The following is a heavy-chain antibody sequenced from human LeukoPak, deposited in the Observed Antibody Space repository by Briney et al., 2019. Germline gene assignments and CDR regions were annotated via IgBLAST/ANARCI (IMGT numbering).Heavy chain of an antibody. CDR3: ARDYDDCSSTSCYTGIHYYMDV. J-gene: IGHJ6*03. Sequence: GGSLRLSCAASGFTFSDYYMSWIRQAPGKGLEWVSYISSSGSTIYYADSVKGRFTISRDNAKNSLYLQMNSLRAEDTAVYYCARDYDDCSSTSCYTGIHYYMDVWGKGTTVTVSS. CDR1: GFTFSDYY. CDR2: ISSSGSTI. V-gene: IGHV3-11*04. D-gene: IGHD2-2*02.